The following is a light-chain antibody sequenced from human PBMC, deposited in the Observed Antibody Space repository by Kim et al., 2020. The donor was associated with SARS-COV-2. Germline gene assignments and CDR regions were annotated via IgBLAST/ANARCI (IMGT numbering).Light chain of an antibody. CDR1: SSNSESNT. CDR3: AAWDDSLNGWV. J-gene: IGLJ3*02. V-gene: IGLV1-44*01. CDR2: TNN. Sequence: GQRVTISCSGSSSNSESNTVNWYQQLPGTAPKILIYTNNQRPSGVPDRFSGSKSGTSASLAISGLQSEDEADYYCAAWDDSLNGWVFGGGTQLTVL.